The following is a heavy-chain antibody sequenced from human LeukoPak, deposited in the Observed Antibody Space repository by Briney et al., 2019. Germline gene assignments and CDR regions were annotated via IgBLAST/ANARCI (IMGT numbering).Heavy chain of an antibody. V-gene: IGHV3-30-3*01. Sequence: GGSLRLSCAASGFTYSSYAMHWVRQAPGKGLEWVAVISYDGSNKYYADSVKGRFTISRDNSKNTLYLQMNSLRAEDTAVYYCARDSIVGATWGQGTLVTVSS. CDR3: ARDSIVGAT. J-gene: IGHJ4*02. D-gene: IGHD1-26*01. CDR2: ISYDGSNK. CDR1: GFTYSSYA.